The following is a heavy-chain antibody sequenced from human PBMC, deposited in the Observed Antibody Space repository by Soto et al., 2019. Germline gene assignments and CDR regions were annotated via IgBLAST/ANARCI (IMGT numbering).Heavy chain of an antibody. Sequence: ASVKVSCKASGYTFTSYGISWVRQAPGQGLQWMGWISAYNGNTNYAQKLQGRVTMTTDTSTSTAYMELSSLRSEDTAVYYCARGKAVAAAGTVYYYGMDVWGPGTTVTVSS. D-gene: IGHD6-13*01. CDR1: GYTFTSYG. CDR3: ARGKAVAAAGTVYYYGMDV. V-gene: IGHV1-18*01. CDR2: ISAYNGNT. J-gene: IGHJ6*02.